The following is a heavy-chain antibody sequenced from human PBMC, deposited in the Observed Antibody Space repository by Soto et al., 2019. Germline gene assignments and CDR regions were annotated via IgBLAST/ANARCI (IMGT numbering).Heavy chain of an antibody. D-gene: IGHD3-9*01. CDR2: VYYSGST. J-gene: IGHJ4*02. CDR1: GGSVSGSSYY. CDR3: GRLEGLATISYYFDY. V-gene: IGHV4-39*01. Sequence: SETLSLTCTVSGGSVSGSSYYWGWVRQPPGKGLEWIGSVYYSGSTYYNPSLESRVTISVDKSKNQFSLKLMSLSAADTAVYYCGRLEGLATISYYFDYWGQGTLVTVSS.